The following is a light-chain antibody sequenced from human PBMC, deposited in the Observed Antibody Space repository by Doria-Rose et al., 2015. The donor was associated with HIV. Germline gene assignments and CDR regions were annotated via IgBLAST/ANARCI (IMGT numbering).Light chain of an antibody. J-gene: IGKJ1*01. Sequence: TQSQGTLSLSPGERATLSCRASQSFSSTYLAWYQQKPGQAPSLLIYDGSTRATGIPDRFSASGSGTDFTLTINGLEPEDFALYYCHQYGTSWTFGQGTKVEI. CDR2: DGS. CDR3: HQYGTSWT. CDR1: QSFSSTY. V-gene: IGKV3-20*01.